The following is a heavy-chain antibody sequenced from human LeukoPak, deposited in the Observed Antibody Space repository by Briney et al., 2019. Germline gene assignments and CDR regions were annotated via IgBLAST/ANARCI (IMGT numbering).Heavy chain of an antibody. CDR1: GFTFSSYG. J-gene: IGHJ4*02. CDR2: ISYDGSNK. D-gene: IGHD3-16*01. V-gene: IGHV3-30*18. Sequence: PGGSLRLSCAASGFTFSSYGMHWVRQAPGKGLEWVAVISYDGSNKYYADSVKGRFTISRDNSKNTLYLQMNSLRAEDTAVYYCAKGWRLGYSGYFDYWGQGTLVIVSS. CDR3: AKGWRLGYSGYFDY.